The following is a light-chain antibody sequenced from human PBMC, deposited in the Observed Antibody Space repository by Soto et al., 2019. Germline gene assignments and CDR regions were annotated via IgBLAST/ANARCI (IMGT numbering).Light chain of an antibody. V-gene: IGKV1-5*01. J-gene: IGKJ1*01. CDR2: DDT. Sequence: DIQMTQYPSTLSASVGDRVTITCRASQSISRWIAWYQQKPGKAPKLLIHDDTSLESGVPSRFSGSGSGTEFTLTISSLQPDDFATYYCHQYSSYWTFAQGTKVEIK. CDR3: HQYSSYWT. CDR1: QSISRW.